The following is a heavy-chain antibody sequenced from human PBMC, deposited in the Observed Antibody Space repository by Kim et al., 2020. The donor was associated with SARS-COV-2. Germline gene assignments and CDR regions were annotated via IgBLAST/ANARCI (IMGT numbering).Heavy chain of an antibody. Sequence: SETLSLTCAVSGGSITSGTYFWGWVRQPPGKGLEWIGSISYSGSTYYNPSLKSRVTISADTSKNQFSLRPSSLTAADTAVYYCASVTATPTGFDYWGQGTLVTVSS. D-gene: IGHD2-21*02. J-gene: IGHJ4*02. CDR2: ISYSGST. CDR1: GGSITSGTYF. V-gene: IGHV4-39*01. CDR3: ASVTATPTGFDY.